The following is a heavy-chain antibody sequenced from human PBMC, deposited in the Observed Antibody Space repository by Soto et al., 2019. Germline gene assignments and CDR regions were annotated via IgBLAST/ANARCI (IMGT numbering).Heavy chain of an antibody. Sequence: GGSLRLSCAASGFTFTRYSMNWVRQAPGRGLEWVSSISSTTNYIYYGDSMKGRFTISRDNAKNSLYLEMNSLRAEDTAVYYCARESEDLTSNFDYWGQGTLVTVSS. J-gene: IGHJ4*02. CDR2: ISSTTNYI. V-gene: IGHV3-21*06. CDR3: ARESEDLTSNFDY. CDR1: GFTFTRYS.